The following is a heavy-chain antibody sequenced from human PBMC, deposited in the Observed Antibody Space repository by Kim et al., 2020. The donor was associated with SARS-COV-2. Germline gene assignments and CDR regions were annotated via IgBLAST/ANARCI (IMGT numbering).Heavy chain of an antibody. CDR3: ARDRDGDKGVMDV. CDR1: GFTFSSYA. CDR2: ISYDGSNK. V-gene: IGHV3-30-3*01. Sequence: GGSLRLSCAASGFTFSSYAMHWVRQAPGKGLEWVAVISYDGSNKYYADSVKGRFTISRDNSKNTLYLQMNSLRAEDTAVYYCARDRDGDKGVMDVWGQGTADTVSS. J-gene: IGHJ6*02. D-gene: IGHD2-8*01.